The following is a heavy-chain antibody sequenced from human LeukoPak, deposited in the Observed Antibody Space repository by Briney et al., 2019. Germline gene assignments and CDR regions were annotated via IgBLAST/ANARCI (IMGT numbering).Heavy chain of an antibody. CDR2: IDPTDSYT. Sequence: GESLKISCKSSGYSFTSYWITWVRQMPGKGLEWMGKIDPTDSYTNYSPSFQGHVTISADKSISTAYLQWSSLKASDTAMYYCAKGQDFDYWGQGTLVTVSS. CDR1: GYSFTSYW. V-gene: IGHV5-10-1*01. CDR3: AKGQDFDY. J-gene: IGHJ4*02.